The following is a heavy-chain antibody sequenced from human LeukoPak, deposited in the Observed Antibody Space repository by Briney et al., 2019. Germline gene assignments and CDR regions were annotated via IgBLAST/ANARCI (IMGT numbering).Heavy chain of an antibody. CDR3: AKVNSGWYRYYYYYYMDV. D-gene: IGHD6-19*01. V-gene: IGHV3-23*01. CDR1: GFTFSSYA. Sequence: GGSLRLSCAASGFTFSSYAMSWVRQAPGKGLEWVSAISGSGGSTYYADSVKGRFTISRDNSKNTLYLQMNSLRAEDTAVYYCAKVNSGWYRYYYYYYMDVWGKGTTVTVSS. J-gene: IGHJ6*03. CDR2: ISGSGGST.